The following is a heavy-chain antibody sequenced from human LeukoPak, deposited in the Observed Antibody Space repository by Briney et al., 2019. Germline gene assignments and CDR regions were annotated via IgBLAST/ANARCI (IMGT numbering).Heavy chain of an antibody. CDR2: IIPILGIV. CDR3: ARDRDIVVVVAAEYNWFDP. V-gene: IGHV1-69*04. D-gene: IGHD2-15*01. J-gene: IGHJ5*02. CDR1: GGTFSSYA. Sequence: GASVKVSCKASGGTFSSYAISWVRQAPGQGLEWMGRIIPILGIVNYAQKFQGRVTITADKSTSTAYMELSSLRSEDTAVYYCARDRDIVVVVAAEYNWFDPWGQGTLVTVSS.